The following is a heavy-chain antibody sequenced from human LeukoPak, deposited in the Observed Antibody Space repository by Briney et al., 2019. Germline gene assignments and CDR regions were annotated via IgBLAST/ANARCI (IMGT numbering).Heavy chain of an antibody. Sequence: SETLSLTCTVSGGSISSGDYYWSWIRQPPGKGLEWIGYIYYSGSTYYNPSLKSRVTISVDTSKNQFSLKLSSVTAADTAVYYCARSLTGVDTAMVLDYWGQGTLVTASS. CDR3: ARSLTGVDTAMVLDY. D-gene: IGHD5-18*01. CDR1: GGSISSGDYY. J-gene: IGHJ4*02. V-gene: IGHV4-30-4*01. CDR2: IYYSGST.